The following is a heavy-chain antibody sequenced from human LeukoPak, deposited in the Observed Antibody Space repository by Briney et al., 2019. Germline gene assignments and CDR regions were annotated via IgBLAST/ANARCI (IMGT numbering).Heavy chain of an antibody. CDR3: AKPHSSQGVTTLYLFDC. CDR2: INGGNGDT. D-gene: IGHD2-21*02. Sequence: ASVKVSCKASGYTFTNYAMLWVRQAPGQRLEWMGWINGGNGDTKYSQKFQGRVTITRETSASTAYMELSSLRSEDTAVYYCAKPHSSQGVTTLYLFDCWGQGTLVTVSS. CDR1: GYTFTNYA. J-gene: IGHJ4*02. V-gene: IGHV1-3*01.